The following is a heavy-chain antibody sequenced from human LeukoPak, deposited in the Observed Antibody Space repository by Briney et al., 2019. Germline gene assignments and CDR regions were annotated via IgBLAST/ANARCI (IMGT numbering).Heavy chain of an antibody. CDR2: INIDGSTT. CDR3: SRDLGDY. V-gene: IGHV3-74*01. Sequence: GGSLRLSCAASGFTFSSYWMHWVRQAPGKGLVWVSRINIDGSTTNYADSVKGRFTISRDNAKNTLYLQMNSLRAEDTAVYYCSRDLGDYWGQGTLVTVSS. D-gene: IGHD3-16*01. J-gene: IGHJ4*02. CDR1: GFTFSSYW.